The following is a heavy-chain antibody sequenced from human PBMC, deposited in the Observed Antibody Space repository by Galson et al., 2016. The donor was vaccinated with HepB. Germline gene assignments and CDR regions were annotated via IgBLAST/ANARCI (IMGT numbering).Heavy chain of an antibody. V-gene: IGHV3-23*01. Sequence: SLRLSCAASGFVFSNFGLSWVRQAPGKGLEWVARINPKSTTSYSESVQGRFTISRDNSNNTRYLQMNGLRAEDTAVYYCAKERLVRRIFDHWGQGTLLTVSS. CDR3: AKERLVRRIFDH. CDR1: GFVFSNFG. D-gene: IGHD1-1*01. J-gene: IGHJ4*02. CDR2: INPKSTT.